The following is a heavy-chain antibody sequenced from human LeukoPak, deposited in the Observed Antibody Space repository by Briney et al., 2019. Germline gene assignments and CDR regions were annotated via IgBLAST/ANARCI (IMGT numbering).Heavy chain of an antibody. D-gene: IGHD1-26*01. Sequence: ASETLSLTCNVSGGSISSYYWTWIRQPAGKGLEWIGRIYPSGSTNYNPSLKSRVTMSVDTSKNQFSLKLSSVTAADTAVYYCARENSGSYREFDYWGQGTLVTVSS. CDR1: GGSISSYY. CDR3: ARENSGSYREFDY. V-gene: IGHV4-4*07. CDR2: IYPSGST. J-gene: IGHJ4*02.